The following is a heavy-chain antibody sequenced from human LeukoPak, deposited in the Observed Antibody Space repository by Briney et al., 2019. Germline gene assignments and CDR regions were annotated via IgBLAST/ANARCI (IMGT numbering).Heavy chain of an antibody. CDR2: IYYSGNT. V-gene: IGHV4-59*08. CDR1: GGSISSYY. J-gene: IGHJ4*02. Sequence: PSETLSLTCTVSGGSISSYYWSWIRQPPGKGLEWIGYIYYSGNTNYNPSLKSRVTISVDTSKNQFSLKLNSVTAADTAAYYCARLEGSSSWTFDYWGQGTLVTVSS. D-gene: IGHD6-13*01. CDR3: ARLEGSSSWTFDY.